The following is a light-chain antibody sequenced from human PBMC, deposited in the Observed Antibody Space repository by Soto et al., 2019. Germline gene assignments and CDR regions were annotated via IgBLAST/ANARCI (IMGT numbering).Light chain of an antibody. CDR3: QHYASFSGT. J-gene: IGKJ1*01. CDR2: KAS. CDR1: QSFSSW. V-gene: IGKV1-5*03. Sequence: DIQMTQSPSTLSASVGDRVTITCRASQSFSSWVAWYHLKPGKAPKLLIYKASTLETGVPSRFSGSGSRTEFTLTISSLQPDDFATYYCQHYASFSGTFGQGTKVEIK.